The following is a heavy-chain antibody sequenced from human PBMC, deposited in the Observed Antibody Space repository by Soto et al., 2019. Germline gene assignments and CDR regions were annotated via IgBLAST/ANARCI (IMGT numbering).Heavy chain of an antibody. CDR1: GYTFTSYG. CDR2: ISAYNGNT. J-gene: IGHJ6*02. V-gene: IGHV1-18*04. Sequence: ASVKVSCKASGYTFTSYGISWVRQAPGQGLEWMGWISAYNGNTNYAQKLQGRVTMTTDTSTSTAYMELRSLRSDDTAVYYCARDQSGSITXFGVVTHYYYYYYGMDVWGQGTTVTVSS. CDR3: ARDQSGSITXFGVVTHYYYYYYGMDV. D-gene: IGHD3-3*01.